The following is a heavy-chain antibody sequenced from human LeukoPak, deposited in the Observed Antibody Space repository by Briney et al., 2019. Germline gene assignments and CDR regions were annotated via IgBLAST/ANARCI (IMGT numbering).Heavy chain of an antibody. D-gene: IGHD4-17*01. J-gene: IGHJ5*02. CDR1: GGSISSYY. CDR3: ARRDGDYDGWFDP. CDR2: IYYSGST. Sequence: SETLSLTCTVSGGSISSYYWSWIRQPPGKGLEWIGYIYYSGSTNYNPSLKSRVTISVDTSMNQFSLKLSSVTAADTAVYYCARRDGDYDGWFDPWGQGTLVTVSS. V-gene: IGHV4-59*08.